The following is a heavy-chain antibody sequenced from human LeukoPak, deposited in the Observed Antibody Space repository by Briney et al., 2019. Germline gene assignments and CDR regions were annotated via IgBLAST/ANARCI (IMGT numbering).Heavy chain of an antibody. Sequence: ASVKVSCKASGYTFTGYYMHWVRQAPGQGLEWMEWINPNSGGTNYAQKFQGWVTMTRDTSISTAYMELSRLTSDDTAVYYCARAGLTVPSAFDIWGQGTMVTVSS. CDR3: ARAGLTVPSAFDI. CDR2: INPNSGGT. CDR1: GYTFTGYY. J-gene: IGHJ3*02. V-gene: IGHV1-2*04. D-gene: IGHD2-2*01.